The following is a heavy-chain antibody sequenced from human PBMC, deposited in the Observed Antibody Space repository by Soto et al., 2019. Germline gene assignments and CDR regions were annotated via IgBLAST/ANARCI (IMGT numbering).Heavy chain of an antibody. J-gene: IGHJ4*02. CDR1: GGTFSSYA. D-gene: IGHD3-10*01. Sequence: QVQLVQSGAEVKKPGSSVKVSCKASGGTFSSYAISWVRQAPGQGLEWMGGIIPIFGTANYAQKFQGRVTITADESTSPAYMELSSLRSEDTAVYYCARPRTADYYGSGSYYRPFDYWGQGTLVTVSS. CDR3: ARPRTADYYGSGSYYRPFDY. CDR2: IIPIFGTA. V-gene: IGHV1-69*12.